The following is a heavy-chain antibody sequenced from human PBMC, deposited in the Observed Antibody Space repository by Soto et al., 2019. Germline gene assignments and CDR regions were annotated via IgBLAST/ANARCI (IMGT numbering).Heavy chain of an antibody. J-gene: IGHJ6*03. Sequence: GGSLRLSCAASGFTFSDYYMSWIRQAPGKGLEWVSYISSSGSTIYYADSVKGRFTISRDNAKNSLYLQMNSLRAEDTAVYYCARVPPYDFWSEFGNRYYYYYYMDVWGKGTTVTVSS. CDR2: ISSSGSTI. D-gene: IGHD3-3*01. CDR1: GFTFSDYY. CDR3: ARVPPYDFWSEFGNRYYYYYYMDV. V-gene: IGHV3-11*01.